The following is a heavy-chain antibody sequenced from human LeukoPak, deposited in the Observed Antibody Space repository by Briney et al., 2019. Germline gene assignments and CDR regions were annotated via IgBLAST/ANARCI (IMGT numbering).Heavy chain of an antibody. Sequence: GGSLRLSCAASGLTFRSYGMHWVRQAPGKGLEWVAVISYDGSHKYYADSVKGRFSISRDNSKNTLYLQMNSLRADDTAVYYYAKGARGDTVTSIVGLNWFDPWGQGTLVTVSS. CDR3: AKGARGDTVTSIVGLNWFDP. V-gene: IGHV3-30*18. J-gene: IGHJ5*02. CDR2: ISYDGSHK. D-gene: IGHD4-17*01. CDR1: GLTFRSYG.